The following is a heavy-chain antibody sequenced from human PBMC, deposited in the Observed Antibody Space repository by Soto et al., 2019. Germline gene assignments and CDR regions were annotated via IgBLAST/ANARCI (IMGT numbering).Heavy chain of an antibody. CDR3: VMVDNYVTPTPQDV. D-gene: IGHD3-16*01. CDR1: GYIFVNYG. V-gene: IGHV1-18*01. CDR2: ISPYTGNT. J-gene: IGHJ6*02. Sequence: QVQLVQSGDEVKKPGASVKVSYKASGYIFVNYGIAWVRQAPGQGLEWMGWISPYTGNTHSATKVQGRLTMTTDTXPSTAYMDLGSLTSDDTAVYYCVMVDNYVTPTPQDVWGQGTTVTVSS.